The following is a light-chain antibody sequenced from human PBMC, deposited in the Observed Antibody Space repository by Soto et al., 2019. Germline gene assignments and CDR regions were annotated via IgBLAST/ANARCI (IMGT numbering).Light chain of an antibody. CDR1: QTISSW. CDR2: KAS. V-gene: IGKV1-5*03. J-gene: IGKJ1*01. CDR3: QQYKTFWT. Sequence: DIQMTQSPSTLSASVGDRVTITCRASQTISSWLAWYQAKPGKAPKLLIYKASNLGSGVPSRFSGSGSGTELTLSIISLQPDDFATYYCQQYKTFWTFAKGTKVEIK.